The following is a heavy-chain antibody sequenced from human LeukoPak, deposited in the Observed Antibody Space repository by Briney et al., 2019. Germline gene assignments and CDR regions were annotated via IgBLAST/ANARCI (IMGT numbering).Heavy chain of an antibody. V-gene: IGHV3-11*01. J-gene: IGHJ3*02. CDR1: GFTFSDYY. CDR2: ISSSGSTI. Sequence: KPGGSLRLSCAASGFTFSDYYMSWIRQAPGKGLEWVSYISSSGSTIYYADSVKGRFTISRDNAKNSLYLQMNSLRAEDTAVYYCARALRFLEWPDAFDIWGQGTMVTVSS. CDR3: ARALRFLEWPDAFDI. D-gene: IGHD3-3*01.